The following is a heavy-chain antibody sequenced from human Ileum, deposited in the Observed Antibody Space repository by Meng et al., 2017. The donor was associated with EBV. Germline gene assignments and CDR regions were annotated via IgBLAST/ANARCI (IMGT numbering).Heavy chain of an antibody. CDR1: ADSVSGSDW. D-gene: IGHD3-10*01. CDR2: VYHDGAT. CDR3: ARSSPIVRGLDY. Sequence: ELQVSVPGQVKPSGPLSLTSAVSADSVSGSDWWSWVRQPPGKGLEWIGEVYHDGATKYHPSLKSRVTISLDKSKNEVNLHLNSLTAADTAVYFCARSSPIVRGLDYWGQGTLVTVSS. V-gene: IGHV4-4*02. J-gene: IGHJ4*02.